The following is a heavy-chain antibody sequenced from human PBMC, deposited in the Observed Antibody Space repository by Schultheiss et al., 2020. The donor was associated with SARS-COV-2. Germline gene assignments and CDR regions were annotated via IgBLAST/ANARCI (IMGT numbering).Heavy chain of an antibody. V-gene: IGHV3-21*01. J-gene: IGHJ6*03. CDR1: GFTFSSYA. Sequence: GGSLRLSCAASGFTFSSYAMHWVRQAPGRGLEWVSSISSSSSYIYYADSVKGRFTISRDNSKNTLYLQMNSLRAEDTAVYYCAREETDFWSGSYYYYYMDVWGKGTTVTVSS. CDR2: ISSSSSYI. CDR3: AREETDFWSGSYYYYYMDV. D-gene: IGHD3-3*01.